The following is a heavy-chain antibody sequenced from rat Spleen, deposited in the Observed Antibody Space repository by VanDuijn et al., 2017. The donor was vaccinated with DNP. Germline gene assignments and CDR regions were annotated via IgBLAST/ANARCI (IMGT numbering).Heavy chain of an antibody. J-gene: IGHJ1*01. CDR1: GFTFNDYW. CDR2: STGSGGGI. Sequence: EVQLVESGGDLVQPGRSLKLSCVAFGFTFNDYWMAWIRQVPGKGLEWLGASTGSGGGIYYSGSVKGRFTISRDNAKNTLYLQMNSLRSEDTATYYCTRGAGSPYWSFDFWGPGTVVTVSS. CDR3: TRGAGSPYWSFDF. D-gene: IGHD5-1*01. V-gene: IGHV5-31*01.